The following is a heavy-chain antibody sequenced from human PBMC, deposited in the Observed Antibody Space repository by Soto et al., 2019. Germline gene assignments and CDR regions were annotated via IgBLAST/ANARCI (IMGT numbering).Heavy chain of an antibody. J-gene: IGHJ3*02. CDR2: IYYSGST. V-gene: IGHV4-31*03. CDR3: ARVKAMTTVTHDAFDI. D-gene: IGHD4-17*01. CDR1: GGSISSGGYY. Sequence: SETLSLTCTVSGGSISSGGYYWSWIRQPPGKGLEWIGYIYYSGSTYYNPSLKSRVTISVDTSKNQFSLKLSSVTAADTAVYYCARVKAMTTVTHDAFDIWGQGTMVTVSS.